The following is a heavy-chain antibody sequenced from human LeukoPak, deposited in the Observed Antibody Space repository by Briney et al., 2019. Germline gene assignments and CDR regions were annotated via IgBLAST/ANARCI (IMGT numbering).Heavy chain of an antibody. J-gene: IGHJ4*02. CDR2: ISGSGGST. Sequence: PGGSLRLPCAASGFTFSSYAMSWVRQAPGKGLEWVSAISGSGGSTYYADSVKGRFTISRDNSKNTLYLQMNSLRAEDTAVYYCAKQGPARIPIVVVAAMAHWGQGTLVTVSS. CDR3: AKQGPARIPIVVVAAMAH. V-gene: IGHV3-23*01. D-gene: IGHD2-21*02. CDR1: GFTFSSYA.